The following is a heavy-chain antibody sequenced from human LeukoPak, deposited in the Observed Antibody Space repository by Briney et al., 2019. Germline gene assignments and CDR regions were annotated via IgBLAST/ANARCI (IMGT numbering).Heavy chain of an antibody. Sequence: SQTLSLTCAVSGGSISSGGYSWSWIRQPPGTGLEWLGYIYHSGSTYYNPSLKSRVTISVDRSKNQFSLKLSSVTAADTAVYYCARVLYSSSWYDLAFDIWGQGTMVTVSS. CDR2: IYHSGST. J-gene: IGHJ3*02. CDR3: ARVLYSSSWYDLAFDI. CDR1: GGSISSGGYS. D-gene: IGHD6-13*01. V-gene: IGHV4-30-2*01.